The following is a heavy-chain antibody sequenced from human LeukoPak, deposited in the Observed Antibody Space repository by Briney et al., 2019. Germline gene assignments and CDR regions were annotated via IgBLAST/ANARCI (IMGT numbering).Heavy chain of an antibody. Sequence: GGSLRLSCAASGFTFSNYAMSWVRQAPGKGLEWVSAISAGGGGTFYADSVKGRFSISRDKSKTTLYLQMNSLRAEATAIYYCAKAPGDCTGGVCYRYFDYWGQGTLVTVSS. CDR3: AKAPGDCTGGVCYRYFDY. CDR1: GFTFSNYA. D-gene: IGHD2-8*02. V-gene: IGHV3-23*01. CDR2: ISAGGGGT. J-gene: IGHJ4*02.